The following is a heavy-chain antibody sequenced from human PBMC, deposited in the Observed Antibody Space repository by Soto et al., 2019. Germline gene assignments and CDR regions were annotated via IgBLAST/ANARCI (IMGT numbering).Heavy chain of an antibody. CDR1: GGSISSYY. CDR2: IYYSGST. Sequence: QVQLQESGPGLVKPSETLSLTCTVSGGSISSYYGSWIRQPPGKGLEWIGYIYYSGSTNYNPSLKGRVTISVDTSKNQFSLKLSSVTAADTAVYYCARRYGSAIDYWGHGTLVTVSS. V-gene: IGHV4-59*08. J-gene: IGHJ4*01. CDR3: ARRYGSAIDY. D-gene: IGHD1-26*01.